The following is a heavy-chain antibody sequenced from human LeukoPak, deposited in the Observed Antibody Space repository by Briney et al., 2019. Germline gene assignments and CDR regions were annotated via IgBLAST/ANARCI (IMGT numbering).Heavy chain of an antibody. J-gene: IGHJ6*02. CDR3: ARESAVAGIYYYCGMDV. CDR1: GYTFTSYD. D-gene: IGHD6-19*01. CDR2: MNPNSGNT. V-gene: IGHV1-8*01. Sequence: ASVKVSCKASGYTFTSYDINWVRQATGQGLEWMGWMNPNSGNTGYAQKFQGRVTMTRNTSISTAYMELSSLRSEDTAVYYCARESAVAGIYYYCGMDVWDQGTTVTVSS.